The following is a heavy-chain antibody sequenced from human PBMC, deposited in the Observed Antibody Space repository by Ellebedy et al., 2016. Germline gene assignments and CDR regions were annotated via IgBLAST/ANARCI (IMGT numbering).Heavy chain of an antibody. CDR3: AKAGIAAAGTWYYYGMDV. CDR1: GFTFSSYA. J-gene: IGHJ6*02. V-gene: IGHV3-30-3*01. Sequence: GGSLRLXCAASGFTFSSYAMHWVRQAPGKGLEWVAVISYDGSNKYYADSVKGRFTISRDNSKNTLYLQMNSLRAEDTAVYYCAKAGIAAAGTWYYYGMDVWGQGTTVTVSS. CDR2: ISYDGSNK. D-gene: IGHD6-13*01.